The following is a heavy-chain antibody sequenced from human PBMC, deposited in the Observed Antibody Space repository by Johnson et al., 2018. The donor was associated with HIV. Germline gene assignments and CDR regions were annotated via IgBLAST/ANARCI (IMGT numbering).Heavy chain of an antibody. J-gene: IGHJ3*02. CDR1: GFTFSSYW. CDR3: ARGLGAAAGAFDI. D-gene: IGHD6-13*01. Sequence: VQLVESGGGLVQPGGSLGLSCAASGFTFSSYWMTWVRQAPGKGLEWVSYISSSSSTIYYADSVKGRFTISRDNAKNSLYLQMNRLRAEDTAVYYCARGLGAAAGAFDIWGQGTMVTVSS. CDR2: ISSSSSTI. V-gene: IGHV3-48*01.